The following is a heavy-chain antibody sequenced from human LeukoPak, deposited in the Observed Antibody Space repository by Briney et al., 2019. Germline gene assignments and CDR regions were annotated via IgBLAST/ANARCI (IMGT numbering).Heavy chain of an antibody. V-gene: IGHV3-7*01. D-gene: IGHD6-13*01. J-gene: IGHJ6*03. CDR3: ARLRQQLIYYMDV. Sequence: PGGSLRLSCAASGFTFSSYWMSLVRQAPGKGLEWVANIKQDGSEKYYVDSVKGRFTISRDNAKNSLYLQMNSLRAEDTAVYYCARLRQQLIYYMDVWGKGTTVTVSS. CDR2: IKQDGSEK. CDR1: GFTFSSYW.